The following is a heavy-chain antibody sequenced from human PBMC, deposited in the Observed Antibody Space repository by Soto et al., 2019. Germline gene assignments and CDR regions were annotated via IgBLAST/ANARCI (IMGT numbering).Heavy chain of an antibody. CDR1: GFAFNNYG. CDR2: ISKSDYT. Sequence: VGSLRLSCTVSGFAFNNYGINWVRQAPGQGLEWVSSISKSDYTYYSDSVKGRFTISRDNAKNSVSLQMNTLRVEDTAVYYCAREDSIIIPAVSDFWGQGTLVTVSS. J-gene: IGHJ4*02. D-gene: IGHD2-2*01. CDR3: AREDSIIIPAVSDF. V-gene: IGHV3-21*01.